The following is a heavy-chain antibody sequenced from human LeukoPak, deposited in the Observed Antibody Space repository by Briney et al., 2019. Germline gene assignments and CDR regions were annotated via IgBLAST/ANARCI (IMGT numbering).Heavy chain of an antibody. J-gene: IGHJ4*02. CDR3: ARDCIGCHGFDH. V-gene: IGHV1-18*01. Sequence: ASVKVSCKASGYTFTNYGISWVRQAPGQGLEWMGWVSAYGDNTNYEQKVQGRVTMTTDTSTSTAYMELRSLRSDDTAVYYCARDCIGCHGFDHWGQGTLVTVSS. CDR1: GYTFTNYG. CDR2: VSAYGDNT. D-gene: IGHD2-15*01.